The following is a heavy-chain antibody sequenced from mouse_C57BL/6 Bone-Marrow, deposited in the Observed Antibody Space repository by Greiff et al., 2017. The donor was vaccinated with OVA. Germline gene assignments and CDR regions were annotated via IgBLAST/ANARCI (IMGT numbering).Heavy chain of an antibody. V-gene: IGHV1-81*01. CDR3: ASPYDYDVPFAY. CDR1: GYTFTSYG. Sequence: VQLVESGAELARPGASVKLSCKASGYTFTSYGISWVKQRTGQGLEWIGEIYPRSGNTYYNEKFKGKATLTADKSSSTAYMELRSLTSEDSAVYFCASPYDYDVPFAYWGQGTLVTVSA. J-gene: IGHJ3*01. D-gene: IGHD2-4*01. CDR2: IYPRSGNT.